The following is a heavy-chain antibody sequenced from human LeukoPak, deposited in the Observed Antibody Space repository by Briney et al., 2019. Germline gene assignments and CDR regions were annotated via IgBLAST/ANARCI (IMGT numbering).Heavy chain of an antibody. D-gene: IGHD3/OR15-3a*01. CDR3: TTPFWTF. V-gene: IGHV3-30*04. J-gene: IGHJ4*02. Sequence: GGSLRLSCAASGFTFSTYAMHWVRQAPGKGLEWVAVISYDGSSKYYADSVKGRFTISRDNSKNTLYLQMNSLKTEDTAVYYCTTPFWTFWGQGTLVTVSS. CDR2: ISYDGSSK. CDR1: GFTFSTYA.